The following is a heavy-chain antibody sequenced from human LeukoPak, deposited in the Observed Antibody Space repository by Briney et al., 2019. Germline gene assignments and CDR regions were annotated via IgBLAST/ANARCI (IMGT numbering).Heavy chain of an antibody. CDR1: GFTSNVFH. D-gene: IGHD1-26*01. CDR2: ITSSGTYI. CDR3: ARASGGWDLDY. J-gene: IGHJ4*01. Sequence: GGSLILSCAASGFTSNVFHMNWVRQAPGKGLEWISSITSSGTYITYADSIQGRFTISRDNAKNSLYLQMNSLRVDDTALYYCARASGGWDLDYWGHGTLVTVSS. V-gene: IGHV3-21*01.